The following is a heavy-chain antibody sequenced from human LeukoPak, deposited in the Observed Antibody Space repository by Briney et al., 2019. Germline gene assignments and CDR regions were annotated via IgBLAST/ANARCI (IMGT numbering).Heavy chain of an antibody. V-gene: IGHV3-23*01. CDR1: GFSFRSYP. J-gene: IGHJ4*02. Sequence: PGGSLRLSCEASGFSFRSYPMTWARKAPGKGLEWVSAIGGSESSTYYADSVKGRFTISRDNSKNTLYLQMNSLRAEDTAVYYCAKKDPFDYWGQGTLVTVSS. CDR2: IGGSESST. CDR3: AKKDPFDY.